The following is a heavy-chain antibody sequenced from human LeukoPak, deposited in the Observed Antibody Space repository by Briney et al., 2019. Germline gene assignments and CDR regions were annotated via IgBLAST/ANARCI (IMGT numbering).Heavy chain of an antibody. CDR3: AKGHNWNADYYYYYMDV. CDR2: IKQDGSEK. Sequence: PGGSLRLSCAASGFTFSSYWMSWVRQAPGKGLEWVANIKQDGSEKYYVDSVKGRFTISRDNAKNSLYLQMNSLRAEDTAVYYCAKGHNWNADYYYYYMDVWGKGTTVTISS. CDR1: GFTFSSYW. V-gene: IGHV3-7*01. D-gene: IGHD1-1*01. J-gene: IGHJ6*03.